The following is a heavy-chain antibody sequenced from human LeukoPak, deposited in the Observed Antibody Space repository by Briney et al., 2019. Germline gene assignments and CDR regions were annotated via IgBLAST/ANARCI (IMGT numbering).Heavy chain of an antibody. Sequence: SETLSLTCTVSGGSISSYYWSLIRQPPGKGLEWIGYIYHSGSTNYNPALKSRVTISVDTSKNQFSLKLSSVTAADTAVYYCARIRIAARQGGWFDPWGQGTLVTVSS. CDR3: ARIRIAARQGGWFDP. D-gene: IGHD6-6*01. CDR2: IYHSGST. V-gene: IGHV4-59*01. J-gene: IGHJ5*02. CDR1: GGSISSYY.